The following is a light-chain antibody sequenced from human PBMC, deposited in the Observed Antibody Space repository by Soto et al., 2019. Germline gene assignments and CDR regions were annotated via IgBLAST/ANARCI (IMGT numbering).Light chain of an antibody. CDR3: QQYNNWSPIT. CDR1: QSVSSN. V-gene: IGKV3-15*01. Sequence: ERVMTQSPATLSVSPGARVTLSCRASQSVSSNLAWYQQKPGQAPRLLIYAASTRATGVPARFSGSGSGTEFTLTISSLQSEDFGVYYCQQYNNWSPITFGQGTRLEIK. CDR2: AAS. J-gene: IGKJ5*01.